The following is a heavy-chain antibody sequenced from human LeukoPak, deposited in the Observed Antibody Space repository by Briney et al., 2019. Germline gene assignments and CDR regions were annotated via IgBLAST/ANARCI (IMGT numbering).Heavy chain of an antibody. D-gene: IGHD3-3*01. CDR1: GFTFSSYS. CDR2: ISSSSSYI. V-gene: IGHV3-21*01. J-gene: IGHJ4*02. CDR3: ARARLIYDFWSGYYFDY. Sequence: KPGGSLRLSCAASGFTFSSYSMNWVRQAPGKGLEWVSSISSSSSYIYYADSVKGRFTISRDNAKNSLYLQMNSLRAEDTAVYYCARARLIYDFWSGYYFDYWGQGTLVTVSS.